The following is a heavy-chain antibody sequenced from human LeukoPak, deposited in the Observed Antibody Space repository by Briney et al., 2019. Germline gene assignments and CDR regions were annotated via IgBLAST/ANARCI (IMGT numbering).Heavy chain of an antibody. V-gene: IGHV1-2*02. CDR1: GYTFTGYY. CDR2: INPNSGGT. J-gene: IGHJ4*02. Sequence: SVKVSCKASGYTFTGYYMHWVRQAPGQGLEWMGWINPNSGGTNYAQKFQGRVTMTRDTSISTAHMELSRLRSDDTAVYYCARAISRSSGCLVWVPVWGQGTLVTVSS. D-gene: IGHD3-22*01. CDR3: ARAISRSSGCLVWVPV.